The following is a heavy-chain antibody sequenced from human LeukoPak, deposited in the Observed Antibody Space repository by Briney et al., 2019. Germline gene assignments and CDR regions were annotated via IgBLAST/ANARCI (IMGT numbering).Heavy chain of an antibody. Sequence: ASVKVSCKASGYTFTGYYMHWVRQAPGQGLEWMGWINPNSGGTNYAQKFQGRVTMTRDTSISTAYMELSRLRSDDTAVYYCARAFRYTHGSLAYWGQGTLVTVSS. J-gene: IGHJ4*02. D-gene: IGHD3-10*01. CDR1: GYTFTGYY. CDR2: INPNSGGT. V-gene: IGHV1-2*02. CDR3: ARAFRYTHGSLAY.